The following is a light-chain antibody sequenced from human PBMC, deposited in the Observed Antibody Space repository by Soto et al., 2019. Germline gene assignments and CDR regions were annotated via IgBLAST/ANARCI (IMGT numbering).Light chain of an antibody. CDR1: QSVSSSF. J-gene: IGKJ3*01. V-gene: IGKV3-20*01. CDR2: GAS. CDR3: QQYGSSPFT. Sequence: EIVLTQSPGTLSLSPGERATLSCRASQSVSSSFLAWYQQKPGQAPRLLIYGASSRATGIPDRFSGGGSGTDFTFTISRLEPEDLAVFYGQQYGSSPFTFGPGTKVISN.